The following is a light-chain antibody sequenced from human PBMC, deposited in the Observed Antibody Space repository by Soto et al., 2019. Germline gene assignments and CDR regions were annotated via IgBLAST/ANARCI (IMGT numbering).Light chain of an antibody. V-gene: IGKV3-20*01. CDR3: QQYGSSPWT. CDR1: QSVSNNY. Sequence: EIVLTQSPGTLSLSPGERATLSCRASQSVSNNYLAWYQQKPGQAPRVLIYGASSRATGIPDRFSGSGSGTDFTLTIRRLEPEDFAVYYCQQYGSSPWTFGQGTKVEIK. CDR2: GAS. J-gene: IGKJ1*01.